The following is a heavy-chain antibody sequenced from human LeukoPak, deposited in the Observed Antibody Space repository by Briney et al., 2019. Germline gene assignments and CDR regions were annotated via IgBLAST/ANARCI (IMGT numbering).Heavy chain of an antibody. CDR2: FNHSGST. Sequence: PSETLSLTCAVYGGSFSDSYWSWIRQPPGKGLEWIGEFNHSGSTNYNPSLKSRVTISVDTSKNQFSLKLSSVTAADTAVYYCARHRDYYDSSGYYYEAYYFDYWGQGTLVTVSS. J-gene: IGHJ4*02. CDR1: GGSFSDSY. D-gene: IGHD3-22*01. V-gene: IGHV4-34*01. CDR3: ARHRDYYDSSGYYYEAYYFDY.